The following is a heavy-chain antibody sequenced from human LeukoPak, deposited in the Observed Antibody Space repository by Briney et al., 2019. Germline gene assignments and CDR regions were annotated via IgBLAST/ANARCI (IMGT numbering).Heavy chain of an antibody. CDR2: ISYDGSNK. CDR1: GFTFSSYG. CDR3: ARSPGYSSINNWFDP. V-gene: IGHV3-30*03. D-gene: IGHD6-13*01. Sequence: GGSLRLSCAASGFTFSSYGMHWVRQAPGKGLEWVAVISYDGSNKYYADSVKGRFTISRDNSKNTLYLQMNSLRAEDTAMYYCARSPGYSSINNWFDPWGQGTLVTVSS. J-gene: IGHJ5*02.